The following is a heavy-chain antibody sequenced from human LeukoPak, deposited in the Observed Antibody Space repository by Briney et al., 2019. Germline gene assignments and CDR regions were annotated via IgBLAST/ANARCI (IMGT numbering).Heavy chain of an antibody. CDR2: IYPGDSDT. CDR1: GYSFTSYW. J-gene: IGHJ3*02. CDR3: ARLKSPFIAVAGNDAFDI. V-gene: IGHV5-51*01. Sequence: GESLKISCKGSGYSFTSYWIGWVRQVPGKGLEWMGIIYPGDSDTRYSPSFQGQVTISADKSISTAYLQWSSLKASDTAMYYCARLKSPFIAVAGNDAFDIWGQGTMVTVSS. D-gene: IGHD6-19*01.